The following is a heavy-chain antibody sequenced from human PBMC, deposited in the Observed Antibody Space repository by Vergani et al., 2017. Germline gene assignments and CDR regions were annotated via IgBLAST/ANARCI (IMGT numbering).Heavy chain of an antibody. CDR3: ATSSDGPPFGGLFVPGGY. Sequence: QVQLVESGGGVVQPGRSLRLSCAASGFTFSSYGMHWVRQAPGKGLEWVAVISYDGSNKYYADSVKGRFTISRDNSKNTLYLQMNSLGAEDTAVYYCATSSDGPPFGGLFVPGGYWGQGTLVTVSS. CDR2: ISYDGSNK. D-gene: IGHD3-10*01. J-gene: IGHJ4*02. V-gene: IGHV3-30*03. CDR1: GFTFSSYG.